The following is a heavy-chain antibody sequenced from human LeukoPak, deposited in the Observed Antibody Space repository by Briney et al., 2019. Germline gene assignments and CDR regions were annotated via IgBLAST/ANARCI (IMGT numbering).Heavy chain of an antibody. J-gene: IGHJ1*01. D-gene: IGHD4-11*01. Sequence: GGSLRLSCAAFGFTFSSYAMNWVRQAPGKGLEYVSTIYPSSGGTHYADSVKGRFTISRDNSKNTLYLQMDSLRAEDTAVYYCAKGTADYLDFQSWGQGTLVTVSS. V-gene: IGHV3-23*01. CDR1: GFTFSSYA. CDR2: IYPSSGGT. CDR3: AKGTADYLDFQS.